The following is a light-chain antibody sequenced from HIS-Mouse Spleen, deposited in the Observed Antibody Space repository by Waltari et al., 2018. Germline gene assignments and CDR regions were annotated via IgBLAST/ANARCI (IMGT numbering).Light chain of an antibody. CDR2: DNN. J-gene: IGLJ2*01. Sequence: QSVLTQPPSVSAAPGQKVTISCSGSSSNIENNYVTWYQQLQGTAPKPLIYDNNKRPSGIPDRFSGSKSGTSTTLGITGLQTGDEADYYCGTWDSSLSAVFGGGTKLTVL. CDR1: SSNIENNY. V-gene: IGLV1-51*01. CDR3: GTWDSSLSAV.